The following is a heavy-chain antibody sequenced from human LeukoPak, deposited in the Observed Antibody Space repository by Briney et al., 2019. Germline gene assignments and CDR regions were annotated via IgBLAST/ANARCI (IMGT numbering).Heavy chain of an antibody. CDR1: GFTFSDYD. CDR2: ISGLSSYT. Sequence: GGSLRLSCSASGFTFSDYDMNWVRQAPGKGLEWVSSISGLSSYTYYGESVKGRFSISRDNAKNSLYLQMNSMGAEDTATYYCGRAFPPLRTSSAGDLWGQGILVTVSS. CDR3: GRAFPPLRTSSAGDL. V-gene: IGHV3-21*01. J-gene: IGHJ4*02. D-gene: IGHD3-16*01.